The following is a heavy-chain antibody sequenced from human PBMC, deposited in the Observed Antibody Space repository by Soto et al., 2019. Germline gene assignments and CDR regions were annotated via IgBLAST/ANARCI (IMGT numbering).Heavy chain of an antibody. CDR3: AIELIVGPAEYFQH. V-gene: IGHV3-7*01. J-gene: IGHJ1*01. D-gene: IGHD1-26*01. CDR2: INQDGSET. Sequence: GGSLRLSCAASGFTFSSSWMSWVRQAPGKGLEWVANINQDGSETYYVDSVKGRLTISRDNAKNSLSMQMSSLRAEDTAVYYCAIELIVGPAEYFQHWGKGTLVTVSS. CDR1: GFTFSSSW.